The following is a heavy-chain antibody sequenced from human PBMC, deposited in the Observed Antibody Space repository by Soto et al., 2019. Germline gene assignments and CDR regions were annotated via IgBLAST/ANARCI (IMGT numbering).Heavy chain of an antibody. J-gene: IGHJ4*02. CDR2: ISYDGSNK. CDR3: AKDEGMGIVVVVAATLDY. D-gene: IGHD2-15*01. Sequence: QVQLVESGGGVVQPGRSLRLSCAASGFTFSSYGMYWVRQAPGKGLEWVAVISYDGSNKYYADSVKGRFTISRDNSKNTLYLQMNSLRAEETAVYYCAKDEGMGIVVVVAATLDYWGQGTLVTVSS. V-gene: IGHV3-30*18. CDR1: GFTFSSYG.